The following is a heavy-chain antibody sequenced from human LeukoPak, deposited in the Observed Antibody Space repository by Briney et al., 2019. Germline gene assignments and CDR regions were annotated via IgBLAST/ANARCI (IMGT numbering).Heavy chain of an antibody. D-gene: IGHD3-10*01. J-gene: IGHJ4*02. CDR3: ARVRGVRGVISLFDY. Sequence: SETLSLTCAVSGGSISSGGYSWSWIRQPPGEGLEWIGYIYHSGSTYYNPSLKSRVTISVDRSKNQFSLKLSSVTAADTAVYYCARVRGVRGVISLFDYWGQGTLVTVSS. CDR1: GGSISSGGYS. CDR2: IYHSGST. V-gene: IGHV4-30-2*01.